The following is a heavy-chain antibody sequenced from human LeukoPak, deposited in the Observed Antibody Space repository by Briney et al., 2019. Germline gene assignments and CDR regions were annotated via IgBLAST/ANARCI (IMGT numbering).Heavy chain of an antibody. V-gene: IGHV3-20*04. D-gene: IGHD3-10*01. CDR2: INWNGGST. CDR1: GFTFSSSA. CDR3: ARENSGPLVGFGELYLPIYYYYYYMDV. J-gene: IGHJ6*03. Sequence: GGSLRLSCAASGFTFSSSAMSWVRQAPGKGLEWVSGINWNGGSTGYADSVKGRFTISRDNAKNSLYLQMNSLRAEDTALYYCARENSGPLVGFGELYLPIYYYYYYMDVWGKGTTVTVSS.